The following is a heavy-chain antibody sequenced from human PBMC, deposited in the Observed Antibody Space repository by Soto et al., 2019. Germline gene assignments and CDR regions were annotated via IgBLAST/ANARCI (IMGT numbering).Heavy chain of an antibody. Sequence: GSGPTLGNPTQTLTLTCTFSGFSLSTSGVGVGWIRQPPGKALEWLALIYWDVDKRYSSSLNSRLTITKDTSKNQVVLTMTNMDPVDTATYYCAHSRPPRLLDYWGQGTLVTVSS. CDR2: IYWDVDK. J-gene: IGHJ4*02. D-gene: IGHD6-6*01. V-gene: IGHV2-5*02. CDR3: AHSRPPRLLDY. CDR1: GFSLSTSGVG.